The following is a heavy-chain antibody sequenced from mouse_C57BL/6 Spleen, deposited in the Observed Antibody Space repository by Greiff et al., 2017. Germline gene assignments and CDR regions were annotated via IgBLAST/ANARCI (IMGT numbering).Heavy chain of an antibody. CDR1: GYTFTSYW. Sequence: QVQLQQPGAELVMPGASVKLSCKASGYTFTSYWMHWVKQRPGQGLEWIGKIDPSDSDTNYNHKFKGKSTLTVDKSSSTPYIQLSRLASEDSDVYYRARRLAGYAMDYWGQGTSVTVST. CDR3: ARRLAGYAMDY. CDR2: IDPSDSDT. V-gene: IGHV1-69*01. J-gene: IGHJ4*01.